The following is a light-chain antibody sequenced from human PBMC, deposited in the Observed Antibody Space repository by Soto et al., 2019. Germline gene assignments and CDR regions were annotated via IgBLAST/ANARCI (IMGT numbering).Light chain of an antibody. Sequence: QSVLTQPPSASGTPGQRITISCSGSSSNIGSHTVNWYQQLPGATPKVLIYNRNERPSGVPDRFSGSKSGSSASLAISSLQPEDEAHSYCAAWDDSLNGQRFGGGTKLTV. V-gene: IGLV1-44*01. CDR1: SSNIGSHT. CDR2: NRN. J-gene: IGLJ2*01. CDR3: AAWDDSLNGQR.